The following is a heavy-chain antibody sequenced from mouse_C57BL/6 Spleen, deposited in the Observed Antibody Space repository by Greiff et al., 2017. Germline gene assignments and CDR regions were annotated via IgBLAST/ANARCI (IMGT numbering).Heavy chain of an antibody. CDR3: ARFPYDYAPMDY. Sequence: VQLQQSGPELVKPGASVKMSCKASGYTFTDYNMHWVKQSHGKSLEWIGYINPNNGGTGYNQKFKGKATLTVNKSSSTAYMELRSLTSEDSAVYYCARFPYDYAPMDYWGQGTSVTVSS. D-gene: IGHD2-4*01. CDR2: INPNNGGT. J-gene: IGHJ4*01. CDR1: GYTFTDYN. V-gene: IGHV1-22*01.